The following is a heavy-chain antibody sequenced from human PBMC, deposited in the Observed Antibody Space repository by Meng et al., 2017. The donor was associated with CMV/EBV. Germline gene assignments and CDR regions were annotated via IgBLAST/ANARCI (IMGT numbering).Heavy chain of an antibody. CDR3: ARGGWSDFDY. J-gene: IGHJ4*02. CDR2: IYYSGST. D-gene: IGHD6-19*01. V-gene: IGHV4-39*07. CDR1: GGSISSSSYY. Sequence: QLQLQESGPGLVKPSATLSLTCTVFGGSISSSSYYWGWIRQPPGKGLEWIGSIYYSGSTYYNPSLKSRVTISVDTSKNQFSLKLSSVTAADTAVHYCARGGWSDFDYWGQGTLVTVSS.